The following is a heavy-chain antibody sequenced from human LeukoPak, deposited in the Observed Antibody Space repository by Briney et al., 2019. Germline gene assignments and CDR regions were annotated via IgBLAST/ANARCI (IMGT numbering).Heavy chain of an antibody. V-gene: IGHV3-23*01. D-gene: IGHD3-22*01. CDR2: ISGSGGST. CDR1: GFTFSSYA. J-gene: IGHJ4*02. CDR3: AKPREFGSGYYFDY. Sequence: SGGSLRLSCAASGFTFSSYAMSWVRQAPGKGLEWVSAISGSGGSTYYADSVKGRFTISRDNSKNTLYLQMNSLRAEDTAVYYCAKPREFGSGYYFDYWGQGTLVTVSS.